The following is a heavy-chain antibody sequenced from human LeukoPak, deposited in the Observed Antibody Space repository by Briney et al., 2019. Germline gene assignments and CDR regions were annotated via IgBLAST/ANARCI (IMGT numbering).Heavy chain of an antibody. D-gene: IGHD3-10*01. V-gene: IGHV4-59*08. CDR2: IHYSGTT. CDR3: ARHDSYALGSHPLDV. Sequence: SETLSLTCTVSGGSISGYYWSWIRLPPGKGLEWIAYIHYSGTTNYNPSLRSRVTISVDTSKNQFSLKVNSVTATDTAVYFCARHDSYALGSHPLDVWGQGTRSSSP. J-gene: IGHJ6*02. CDR1: GGSISGYY.